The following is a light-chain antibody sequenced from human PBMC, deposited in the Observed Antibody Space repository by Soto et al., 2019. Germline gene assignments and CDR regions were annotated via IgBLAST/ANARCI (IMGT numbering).Light chain of an antibody. CDR3: AAWDDGLSGYV. V-gene: IGLV1-44*01. CDR2: TND. Sequence: QSVLTQPPSASGTPGQRVTISCSGTSSNIGSNSVNWYQHLPGTAPKLLMYTNDQRPSGVPDRFSGSKSGTSASLAISGLQSADEGDYYCAAWDDGLSGYVFGSGTKLTVL. J-gene: IGLJ1*01. CDR1: SSNIGSNS.